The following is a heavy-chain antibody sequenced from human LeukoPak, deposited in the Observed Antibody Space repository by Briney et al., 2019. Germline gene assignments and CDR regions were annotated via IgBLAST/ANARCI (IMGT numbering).Heavy chain of an antibody. Sequence: ASVKVSCKVSGYTLTELSVHWVRQAPGKGLEWMGGFDPEDGETIYAQKFQGRVTMTEDTSTDTAYMELSSLRSEDTAVYYRATGVVIMSLDAFDIWGQGTMVTVSS. CDR1: GYTLTELS. CDR3: ATGVVIMSLDAFDI. CDR2: FDPEDGET. D-gene: IGHD3-3*01. V-gene: IGHV1-24*01. J-gene: IGHJ3*02.